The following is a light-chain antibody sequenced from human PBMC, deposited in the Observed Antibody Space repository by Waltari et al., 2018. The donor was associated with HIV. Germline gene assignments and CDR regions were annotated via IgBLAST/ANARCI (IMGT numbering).Light chain of an antibody. CDR2: YDT. Sequence: SSLLTQTPSVSVAPGKTARITCGGKNIERKSVHWYQQKPGQAPLLVIYYDTDRPSGIPERFSGSNSGNTATLTISRVGDGEEADYYCQVWDSTSDHVLFGGGTRLTVL. CDR1: NIERKS. V-gene: IGLV3-21*04. CDR3: QVWDSTSDHVL. J-gene: IGLJ2*01.